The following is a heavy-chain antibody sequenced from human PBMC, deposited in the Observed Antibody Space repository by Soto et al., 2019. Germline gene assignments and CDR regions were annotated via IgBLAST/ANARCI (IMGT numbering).Heavy chain of an antibody. Sequence: SETLSLTCAVSGASISRGAYSWSWIRHPPGTGLVGIGYIYYRGNTYYNPSLKSRVTISVDRSKNPFSLKLSSVPGADMAVYYCARARTVTTFYYWGQGTLVTVSS. CDR1: GASISRGAYS. CDR2: IYYRGNT. D-gene: IGHD4-17*01. V-gene: IGHV4-31*11. CDR3: ARARTVTTFYY. J-gene: IGHJ4*02.